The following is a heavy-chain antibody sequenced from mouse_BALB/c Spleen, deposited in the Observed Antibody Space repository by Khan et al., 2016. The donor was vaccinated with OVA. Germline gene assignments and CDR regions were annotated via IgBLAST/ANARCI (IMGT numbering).Heavy chain of an antibody. V-gene: IGHV3-1*02. CDR2: IHYGGNT. CDR3: ARAGRWFPY. Sequence: EVQRQESGPDLVKPSQSLSLTCTVTGYSITSGYSWHWIRQFPGNKLEWMGYIHYGGNTNYNPSLKSRISIIRDTSRNQSFLQLNSVTIDDSATYYCARAGRWFPYRGQGTLVTVSA. J-gene: IGHJ3*01. CDR1: GYSITSGYS.